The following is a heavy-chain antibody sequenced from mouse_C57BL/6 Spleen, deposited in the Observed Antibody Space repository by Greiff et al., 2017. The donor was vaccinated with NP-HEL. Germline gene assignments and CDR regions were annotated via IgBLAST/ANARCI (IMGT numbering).Heavy chain of an antibody. D-gene: IGHD1-1*01. CDR1: GYTFTSYG. CDR2: IYPRSGNT. V-gene: IGHV1-81*01. CDR3: ARRGTTVVEDY. Sequence: VKLMESGAELARPGASVKLSCKASGYTFTSYGISWVKQRTGQGLEWIGEIYPRSGNTYYNEKFKGKATLTADKSSSTAYMELRSLTSEDSAVYFCARRGTTVVEDYWGQGTTLTVSS. J-gene: IGHJ2*01.